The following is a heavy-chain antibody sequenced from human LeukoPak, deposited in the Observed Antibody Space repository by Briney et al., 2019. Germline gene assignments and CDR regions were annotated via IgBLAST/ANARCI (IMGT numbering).Heavy chain of an antibody. Sequence: PSETLSLTCTVSGGSISSYYWSWIRQPAGKGLEWIGYIYYSGSTNYKPSLKSRVTISVDTSKNQFSLKLSSVTAADTAVYYCARGGYYGSGNDFRFDPWGQGTLVTVSS. J-gene: IGHJ5*02. CDR1: GGSISSYY. D-gene: IGHD3-10*01. CDR3: ARGGYYGSGNDFRFDP. CDR2: IYYSGST. V-gene: IGHV4-59*01.